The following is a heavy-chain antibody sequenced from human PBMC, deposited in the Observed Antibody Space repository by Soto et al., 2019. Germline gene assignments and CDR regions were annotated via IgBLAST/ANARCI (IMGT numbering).Heavy chain of an antibody. CDR1: GGTFSSYA. J-gene: IGHJ6*02. D-gene: IGHD6-13*01. CDR2: IIPIFGTA. Sequence: QVQLVQSGAEVKKLGSSVKVSCKASGGTFSSYAISWVRQAPGQGLEWMGGIIPIFGTANYAQKFQGRVTITADESTSTAYMELSSPRSEDTAVYYCASKGSAAAADGMDVWGQGTTVTVSS. CDR3: ASKGSAAAADGMDV. V-gene: IGHV1-69*01.